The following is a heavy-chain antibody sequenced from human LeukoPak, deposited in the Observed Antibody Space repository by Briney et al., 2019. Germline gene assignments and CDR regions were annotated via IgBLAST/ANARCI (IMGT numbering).Heavy chain of an antibody. D-gene: IGHD6-13*01. Sequence: AGGSLRPSCAASGFTFSDYYMGWIRQAPGKGLEWVSYISSSGSTIYYADSVKGRFTISRDNAKNSLYLQMNSLRAEDTAVYYCARSAAGTRGSYYYYYYMDVWGKGTTVTVSS. V-gene: IGHV3-11*01. J-gene: IGHJ6*03. CDR1: GFTFSDYY. CDR2: ISSSGSTI. CDR3: ARSAAGTRGSYYYYYYMDV.